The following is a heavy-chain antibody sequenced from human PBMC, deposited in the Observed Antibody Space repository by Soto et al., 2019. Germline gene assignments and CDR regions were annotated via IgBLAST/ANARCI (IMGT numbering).Heavy chain of an antibody. CDR1: GGSISSSNW. V-gene: IGHV4-4*02. CDR2: IYHSGST. D-gene: IGHD3-3*01. CDR3: ARGPFYYDFWSGPNWFDP. Sequence: SETLSLTCAVSGGSISSSNWWSWVRQPPGKGLEWIREIYHSGSTNYNPSLKSRVTISVDKSKNQFSLKLSSVTAADTAVYYCARGPFYYDFWSGPNWFDPWGQGTLVTVSS. J-gene: IGHJ5*02.